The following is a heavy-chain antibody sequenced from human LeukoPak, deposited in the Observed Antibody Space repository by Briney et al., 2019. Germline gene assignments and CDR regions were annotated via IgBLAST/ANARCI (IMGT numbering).Heavy chain of an antibody. D-gene: IGHD2-2*01. CDR1: GFTFSSYD. Sequence: PGGSLRLSCAASGFTFSSYDMSWVRQAPGKGLVWVSSISGSGGSTYYADSVKGRFTISRDNSKNTLYLQMNSLRAEDTAVYYCAKDLYCSSTSCYEAVYWGQGTLVTVSS. CDR3: AKDLYCSSTSCYEAVY. CDR2: ISGSGGST. J-gene: IGHJ4*02. V-gene: IGHV3-23*01.